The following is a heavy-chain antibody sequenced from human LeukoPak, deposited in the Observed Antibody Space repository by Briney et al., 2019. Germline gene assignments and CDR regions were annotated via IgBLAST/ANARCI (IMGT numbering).Heavy chain of an antibody. V-gene: IGHV1-8*01. CDR3: ARDNDKALLVHP. CDR1: GYTFTSSD. Sequence: ASVKVSCKASGYTFTSSDINWVRQASGQGLEWMGWMNPNSGNTGYAQKFQGRVTMTRDTSISTAYMELSSLRSEDTAVYYCARDNDKALLVHPWGQGTLVTVSS. CDR2: MNPNSGNT. D-gene: IGHD1-1*01. J-gene: IGHJ5*02.